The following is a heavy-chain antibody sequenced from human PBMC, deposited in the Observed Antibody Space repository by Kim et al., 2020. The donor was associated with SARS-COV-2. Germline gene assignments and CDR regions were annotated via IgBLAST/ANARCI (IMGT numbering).Heavy chain of an antibody. D-gene: IGHD3-9*01. J-gene: IGHJ2*01. CDR2: IYYSEST. CDR1: GGSISSYY. CDR3: ARLRRRVYYDIFTGYDHW. V-gene: IGHV4-59*08. Sequence: SETLSLTCTVSGGSISSYYWSWIRQPPGKGLEWIGYIYYSESTNSNPSLTSRVTISVDTSKNQFSLTLSSVTAAATAAYYCARLRRRVYYDIFTGYDHW.